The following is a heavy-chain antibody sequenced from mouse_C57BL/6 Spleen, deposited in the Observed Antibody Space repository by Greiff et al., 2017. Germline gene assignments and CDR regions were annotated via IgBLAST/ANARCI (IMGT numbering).Heavy chain of an antibody. CDR1: GFTFSDYG. V-gene: IGHV5-17*01. J-gene: IGHJ4*01. CDR3: ARDTSYYGNYHYAMDY. D-gene: IGHD2-10*01. Sequence: EVMLVESGGGLVKPGGSLKLSCAASGFTFSDYGLHWVRQAPEKGLEWVAYISSGSSTFYYADPVKGRFTISRDNAKNTRFLQMTSLRSEDTARYYCARDTSYYGNYHYAMDYWGQGTSVTVSS. CDR2: ISSGSSTF.